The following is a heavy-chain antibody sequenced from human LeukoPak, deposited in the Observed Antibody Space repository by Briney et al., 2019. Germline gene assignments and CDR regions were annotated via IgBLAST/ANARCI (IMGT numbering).Heavy chain of an antibody. CDR2: ITSKAYGGTT. D-gene: IGHD2-15*01. CDR3: TRMMYCSGGSCSFDY. CDR1: GFTFGDYA. Sequence: GRSLRLSCTTSGFTFGDYAMNWVRQAPGKGLELVGFITSKAYGGTTEYAASLRGRFTISRDDSKGTAYLQINILQTEDTAVYYCTRMMYCSGGSCSFDYWGQGTQVTVPS. V-gene: IGHV3-49*04. J-gene: IGHJ4*02.